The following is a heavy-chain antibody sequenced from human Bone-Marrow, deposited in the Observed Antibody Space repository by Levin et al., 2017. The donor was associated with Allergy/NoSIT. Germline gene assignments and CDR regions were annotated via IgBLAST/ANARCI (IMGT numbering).Heavy chain of an antibody. CDR1: GGNFDTYT. V-gene: IGHV1-69*02. Sequence: SVKVSCKASGGNFDTYTFNWVRQAPGQGLEWVGKVVPVLDLSHYGQKFQGRVTITADKSTSTASMELTSLTSEHPAVYYCARGRCDCGSTGCYEGCPDLWGQGSLVTVSS. CDR2: VVPVLDLS. J-gene: IGHJ5*02. CDR3: ARGRCDCGSTGCYEGCPDL. D-gene: IGHD2-2*01.